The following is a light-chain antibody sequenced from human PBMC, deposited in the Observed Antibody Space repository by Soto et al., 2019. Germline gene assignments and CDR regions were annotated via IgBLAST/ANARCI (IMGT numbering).Light chain of an antibody. CDR2: NTS. CDR1: QSINSKS. Sequence: EIVLTQSPGTLSLSPGEGATVSCRVSQSINSKSLVWYQRKSGQAPRLLIYNTSSRATGIPDRFSGSGSGTDFTLSISRLEPEDFYVYYCQHYAGSFIFGQGTKVEFK. CDR3: QHYAGSFI. V-gene: IGKV3-20*01. J-gene: IGKJ1*01.